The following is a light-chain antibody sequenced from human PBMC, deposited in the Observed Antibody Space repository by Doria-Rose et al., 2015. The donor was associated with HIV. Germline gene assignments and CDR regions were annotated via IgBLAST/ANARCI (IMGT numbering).Light chain of an antibody. Sequence: DIQVTQSPSSLSASIGDRVTITCRASQSINIYLNWYQQKTGKAPKLLIHGASNLQSGVPSRFSGGGFGTDFTLTINSLQAEDFATYYCQQSYATLPYTFGQGTKLDIK. J-gene: IGKJ2*01. CDR1: QSINIY. V-gene: IGKV1-39*01. CDR3: QQSYATLPYT. CDR2: GAS.